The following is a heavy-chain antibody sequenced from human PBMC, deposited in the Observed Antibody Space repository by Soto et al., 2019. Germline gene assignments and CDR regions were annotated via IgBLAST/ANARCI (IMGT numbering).Heavy chain of an antibody. CDR1: GFTFGSFT. J-gene: IGHJ4*02. V-gene: IGHV3-21*06. Sequence: EVHLVEAGGGLVKPGESLTLSCAASGFTFGSFTLNWVRQAPGKGLEWVSSISSSSAYIYYAASVKGRFTISRDNARSKLYLQMNSLRLDDTAVYFCARDGLTFGGDWGQGTLVAVSS. CDR3: ARDGLTFGGD. D-gene: IGHD3-16*01. CDR2: ISSSSAYI.